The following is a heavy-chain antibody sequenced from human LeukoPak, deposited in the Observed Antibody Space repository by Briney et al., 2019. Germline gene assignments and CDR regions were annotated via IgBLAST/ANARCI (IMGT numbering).Heavy chain of an antibody. D-gene: IGHD2-15*01. CDR2: ISRTGSYI. CDR1: GFTFSSYN. V-gene: IGHV3-21*01. CDR3: ARVLETDCRGGSCYSGLDY. J-gene: IGHJ4*02. Sequence: GGSLRLSCAASGFTFSSYNMNWVRQAPGRGLEWVSSISRTGSYIYYADSVKGRFTISRDNAQNSLYLQMNSRRVEDTAVYYCARVLETDCRGGSCYSGLDYWGQGTLVTVSS.